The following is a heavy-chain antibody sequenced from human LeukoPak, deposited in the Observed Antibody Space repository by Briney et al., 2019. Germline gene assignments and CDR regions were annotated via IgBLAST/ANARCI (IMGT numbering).Heavy chain of an antibody. CDR3: ARVMGYCSSTSCSPNVY. J-gene: IGHJ4*02. CDR1: GFTFSSYS. Sequence: PGGSLRLSCAASGFTFSSYSMHWVRQAPGKGLEWVSSISSSRTYINYADSVKGRFTISRDNAKNSLYLQMNSLRAEDTALYYCARVMGYCSSTSCSPNVYWGQGTLVTVSS. CDR2: ISSSRTYI. D-gene: IGHD2-2*01. V-gene: IGHV3-21*06.